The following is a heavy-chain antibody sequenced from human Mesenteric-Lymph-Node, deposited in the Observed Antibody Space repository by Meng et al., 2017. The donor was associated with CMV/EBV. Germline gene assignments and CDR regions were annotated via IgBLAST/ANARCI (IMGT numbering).Heavy chain of an antibody. V-gene: IGHV3-23*01. CDR3: AKDISRYSSSSEVDY. Sequence: SGLTVSSYAMSWVRQAPGKGLEWVSAISGSGGSTYYADSVKGRFTISRDNSKNTLYLQMNSLRAEDTAVYYCAKDISRYSSSSEVDYWGQGTLVTVSS. CDR1: GLTVSSYA. D-gene: IGHD6-6*01. CDR2: ISGSGGST. J-gene: IGHJ4*02.